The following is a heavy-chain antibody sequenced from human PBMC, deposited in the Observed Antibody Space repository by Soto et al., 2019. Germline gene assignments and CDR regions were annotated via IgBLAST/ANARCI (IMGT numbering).Heavy chain of an antibody. D-gene: IGHD3-10*01. CDR1: GFTFSSYA. CDR3: AKDLSLSYGSGSANWFDP. J-gene: IGHJ5*02. Sequence: GGSLRLSCAASGFTFSSYAMCWVRQAPGKGLEWVSAISGSGGSTYYAGSVKGRFTISRDNSKNTLYLQMNSLRAEDTAVYYCAKDLSLSYGSGSANWFDPWGQGTLVTVSS. CDR2: ISGSGGST. V-gene: IGHV3-23*01.